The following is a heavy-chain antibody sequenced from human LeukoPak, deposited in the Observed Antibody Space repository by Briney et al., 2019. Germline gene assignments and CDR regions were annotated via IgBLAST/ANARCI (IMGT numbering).Heavy chain of an antibody. CDR3: ARSQSGNYYGSGSPPGV. J-gene: IGHJ4*02. CDR2: IYHSGST. V-gene: IGHV4-30-2*01. D-gene: IGHD3-10*01. Sequence: SETLSLTCTVSGGSISSGGYYWSWIRQPPGKGLEWIGYIYHSGSTYYNPSLKSRVTISVDRSKNQFSLKLSSVTAADTAVYYCARSQSGNYYGSGSPPGVWGQGTLVTVSS. CDR1: GGSISSGGYY.